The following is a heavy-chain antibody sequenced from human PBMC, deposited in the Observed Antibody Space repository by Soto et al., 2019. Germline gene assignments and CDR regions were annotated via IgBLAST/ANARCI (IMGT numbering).Heavy chain of an antibody. CDR1: GGSISSGGYY. CDR2: IYYSGST. J-gene: IGHJ5*02. Sequence: QVQLQESGPGLVKPSQTLSLTCTVSGGSISSGGYYWSWIRQHPGKGLEWIGYIYYSGSTYYNPSLESRVTISVDTSKNQFSLKLSSVTAADTAVYYCARDRYGSGSTSRLDWFDPWGQGTLVTVSS. V-gene: IGHV4-31*03. CDR3: ARDRYGSGSTSRLDWFDP. D-gene: IGHD3-10*01.